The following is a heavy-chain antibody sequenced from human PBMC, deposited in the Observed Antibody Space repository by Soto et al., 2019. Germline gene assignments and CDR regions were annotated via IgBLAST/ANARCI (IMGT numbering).Heavy chain of an antibody. D-gene: IGHD3-10*01. J-gene: IGHJ5*02. Sequence: QVQLQESGPGLVKPSGTLSLTCPVSGGSISSSNWWSWVRQPPGKGLEWIGEIYHSGSTNYNPSLKSRVTISVDKSKNQFSLKLSSVTAADTAVYYCARGIWFGELFRVRRGWFDPWGQGTLVTVSS. CDR3: ARGIWFGELFRVRRGWFDP. CDR1: GGSISSSNW. V-gene: IGHV4-4*02. CDR2: IYHSGST.